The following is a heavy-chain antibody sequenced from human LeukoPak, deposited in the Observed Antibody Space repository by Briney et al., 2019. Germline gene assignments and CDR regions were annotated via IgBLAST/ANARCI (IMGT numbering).Heavy chain of an antibody. CDR3: ARELGLYGSGSYYHPANWFDP. CDR1: GGSISSYY. J-gene: IGHJ5*02. V-gene: IGHV4-4*07. Sequence: SETLSLTCTVSGGSISSYYWSWIRQPAGKGLEWIGRIYTSGSTNYNPSLKSRVTMSVDTSKNQFSLKLSSVTDADTAVYYCARELGLYGSGSYYHPANWFDPWGQGTLVTVSS. D-gene: IGHD3-10*01. CDR2: IYTSGST.